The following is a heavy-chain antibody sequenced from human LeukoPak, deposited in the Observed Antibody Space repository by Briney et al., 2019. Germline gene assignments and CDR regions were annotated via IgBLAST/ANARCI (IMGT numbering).Heavy chain of an antibody. Sequence: ASVKVSCKATGYIFSNYGISWVRQAPGHGLEWMGWISRGGNTNYAPKFQDRATMTTDTSTSTAYMELRSLRFDDTAVYYCARDFAWGSGGAPIDDNWLDPWGQGTLVTVSS. J-gene: IGHJ5*02. CDR3: ARDFAWGSGGAPIDDNWLDP. CDR1: GYIFSNYG. V-gene: IGHV1-18*01. CDR2: ISRGGNT. D-gene: IGHD7-27*01.